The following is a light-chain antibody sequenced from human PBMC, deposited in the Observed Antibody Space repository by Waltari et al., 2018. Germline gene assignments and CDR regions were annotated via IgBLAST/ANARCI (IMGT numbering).Light chain of an antibody. J-gene: IGKJ2*01. CDR3: QQYFDNPRT. CDR2: WAS. V-gene: IGKV4-1*01. Sequence: EIVMTQSPESLAVSLGETATITCKSSQSILYTSNNKNYLAWYQQKPGQPPRLLIYWASSRDSGVPDRFSGSGSGTDVTLTISSLQAEDVAVYYCQQYFDNPRTFGQGTRLEIK. CDR1: QSILYTSNNKNY.